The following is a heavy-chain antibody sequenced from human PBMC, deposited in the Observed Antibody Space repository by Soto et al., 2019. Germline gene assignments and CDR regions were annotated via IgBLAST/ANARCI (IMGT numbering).Heavy chain of an antibody. CDR1: GFTFSTCA. CDR3: VREEFQAGRGHFGC. J-gene: IGHJ4*02. D-gene: IGHD6-13*01. V-gene: IGHV3-30*04. CDR2: ISYGGKNE. Sequence: QVQVVESGGGVVQPGGSLRLSCVASGFTFSTCAMHWVRQAPGKGLEWVAAISYGGKNEYYADSVKGRFTVSRDMSESKLYVQMSGLRTEDTAVYNRVREEFQAGRGHFGCWGQGTLVFVSS.